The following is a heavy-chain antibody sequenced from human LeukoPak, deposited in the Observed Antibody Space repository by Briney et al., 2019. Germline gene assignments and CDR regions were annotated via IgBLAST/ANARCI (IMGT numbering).Heavy chain of an antibody. D-gene: IGHD4-23*01. CDR2: IYYSGST. CDR3: ASPGVATLLGWYFDL. CDR1: VGSISSSSYY. V-gene: IGHV4-39*01. J-gene: IGHJ2*01. Sequence: SETLSLTCTVSVGSISSSSYYWGWIRQPPGKGLEWIGSIYYSGSTYYNPSLKSRVTIAVDTSKNQFSLKLSSVTAADTAVYYCASPGVATLLGWYFDLWGRGTLVTVSS.